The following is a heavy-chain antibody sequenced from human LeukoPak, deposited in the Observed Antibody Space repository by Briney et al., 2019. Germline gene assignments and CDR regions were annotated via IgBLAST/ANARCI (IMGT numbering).Heavy chain of an antibody. V-gene: IGHV4-4*02. Sequence: SGTLSLTCAVSGVSISSSEWWIWVRQPPGQGLEWIGEIHRDGRTRYNPSLQTRVTMSIDYSKNQISLEVTSVTAADAAIYYCGKTDIYFNPIDYWGPGSLVTVSS. D-gene: IGHD3-9*01. J-gene: IGHJ4*02. CDR1: GVSISSSEW. CDR3: GKTDIYFNPIDY. CDR2: IHRDGRT.